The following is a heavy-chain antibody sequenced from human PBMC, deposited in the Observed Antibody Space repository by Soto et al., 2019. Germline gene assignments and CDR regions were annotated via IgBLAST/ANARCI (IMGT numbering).Heavy chain of an antibody. Sequence: ETLSLTCTVSGGSISSYYWSWIRQPPGKGLEWIGYIYYSGSTNYNPSLKSRVTISVDASKNQFSLKPSSVTAADTAVYYCAREGSMVRGTSYYYGMDVWDQGTTVTVSS. CDR3: AREGSMVRGTSYYYGMDV. CDR2: IYYSGST. V-gene: IGHV4-59*01. D-gene: IGHD3-10*01. J-gene: IGHJ6*02. CDR1: GGSISSYY.